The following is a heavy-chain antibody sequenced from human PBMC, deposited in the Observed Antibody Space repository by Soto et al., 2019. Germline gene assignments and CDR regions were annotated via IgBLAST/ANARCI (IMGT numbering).Heavy chain of an antibody. D-gene: IGHD3-3*01. J-gene: IGHJ5*02. CDR3: ARSHREYYDFWSGYYNWFDP. V-gene: IGHV4-34*01. CDR1: GGSFSGYY. CDR2: INHSGST. Sequence: SETLSLTCAVYGGSFSGYYSSWIRQPPGKGLEWIGEINHSGSTNYNPSLKSRVTISVDTSKNQFSLKLSSVTAADTAVYYCARSHREYYDFWSGYYNWFDPWGQGTLVTVSS.